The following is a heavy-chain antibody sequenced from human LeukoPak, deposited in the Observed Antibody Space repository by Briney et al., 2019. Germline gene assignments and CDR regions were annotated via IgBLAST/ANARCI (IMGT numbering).Heavy chain of an antibody. J-gene: IGHJ4*02. CDR3: AKDFGRNLGGPGY. Sequence: GGSLRLSCAASGFTFDDYAMHWVRQAPGKGLEWVSGISDNGGRTYYADSVKGRFAISRDDSKSTLYLQMNSLRGEDTAVYYCAKDFGRNLGGPGYWGRGTLVIVSS. D-gene: IGHD1-14*01. CDR2: ISDNGGRT. CDR1: GFTFDDYA. V-gene: IGHV3-23*01.